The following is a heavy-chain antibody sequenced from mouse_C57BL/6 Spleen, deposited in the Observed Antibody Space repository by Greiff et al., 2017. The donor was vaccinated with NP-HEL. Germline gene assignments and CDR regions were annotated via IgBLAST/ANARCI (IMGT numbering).Heavy chain of an antibody. CDR2: IYPGSGST. CDR1: GYTFTSYW. V-gene: IGHV1-55*01. J-gene: IGHJ2*01. CDR3: ASGYYYGSSYGY. Sequence: QVQLQQSGAELVKPGASVKMSCKASGYTFTSYWITWVKQRPGQGLEWIGDIYPGSGSTNYNEKFKSKATLTVDTSSTTAYMQLSSLTSEDSAVYYCASGYYYGSSYGYWGQGTTLTVSS. D-gene: IGHD1-1*01.